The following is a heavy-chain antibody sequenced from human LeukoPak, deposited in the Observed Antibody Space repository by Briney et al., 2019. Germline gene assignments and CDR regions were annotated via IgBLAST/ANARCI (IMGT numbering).Heavy chain of an antibody. CDR2: IYYSGST. V-gene: IGHV4-39*07. CDR1: GGSISSSSYY. J-gene: IGHJ6*03. Sequence: PSETLSLTCTVSGGSISSSSYYWGWIRQPPGKGLEWIGSIYYSGSTYYNPSLKSRVTISVDKSKNQFSLKLSSVTAADTAVYYCARVDGDFWSGPQTPRYYYYMDVWGKGTTVTVSS. CDR3: ARVDGDFWSGPQTPRYYYYMDV. D-gene: IGHD3-3*01.